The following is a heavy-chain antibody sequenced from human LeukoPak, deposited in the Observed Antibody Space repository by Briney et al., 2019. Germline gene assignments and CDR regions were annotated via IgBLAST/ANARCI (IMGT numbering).Heavy chain of an antibody. D-gene: IGHD3-10*01. V-gene: IGHV3-20*04. CDR3: ARSYGSGSYDY. CDR2: INWNGGST. CDR1: GFTFDDYG. J-gene: IGHJ4*02. Sequence: AGGSLRLSCAASGFTFDDYGMSWVRQAPGKGLEWVSGINWNGGSTGYADSVKGRFTISRDNAKNSLYLQMSSLRAEDTALYYCARSYGSGSYDYWGQGTLVTLSS.